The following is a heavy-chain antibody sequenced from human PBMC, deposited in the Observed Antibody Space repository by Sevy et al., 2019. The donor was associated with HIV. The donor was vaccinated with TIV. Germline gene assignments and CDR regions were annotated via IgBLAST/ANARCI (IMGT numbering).Heavy chain of an antibody. CDR3: ARYGYSYRSGTYRPPNYYGMDV. J-gene: IGHJ6*02. CDR2: ISDYNGYT. CDR1: GYTFSSYG. V-gene: IGHV1-18*01. Sequence: ASVKVSCKASGYTFSSYGINWVRQAPGQGLEWMGWISDYNGYTNYAHKFQGRVTMSTETSTRTAYMELRSLRSDDTAVYFCARYGYSYRSGTYRPPNYYGMDVWGQGTAVTVSS. D-gene: IGHD3-10*01.